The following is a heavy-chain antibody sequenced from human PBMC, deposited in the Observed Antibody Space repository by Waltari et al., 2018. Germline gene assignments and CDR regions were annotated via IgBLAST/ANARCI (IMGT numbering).Heavy chain of an antibody. Sequence: QVQLQQWGAGLLKPSEPLSLTCAVYGASFSGYYWSWIRQPPGKGLEWIGEINHSGSTNYNTSLKSRVTISVDTSKNQFSLKLSSVTAADTAVYYCARGDGAAAGTAFDIWGQGTMVTVSS. CDR1: GASFSGYY. CDR3: ARGDGAAAGTAFDI. D-gene: IGHD6-13*01. J-gene: IGHJ3*02. V-gene: IGHV4-34*01. CDR2: INHSGST.